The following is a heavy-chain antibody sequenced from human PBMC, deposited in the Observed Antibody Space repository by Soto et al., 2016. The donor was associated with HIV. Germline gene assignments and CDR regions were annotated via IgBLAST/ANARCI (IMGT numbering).Heavy chain of an antibody. J-gene: IGHJ6*02. V-gene: IGHV3-53*02. D-gene: IGHD3-10*01. Sequence: EVQLVETGGGLIQPGGSLRLSCAASGFTVSSNQMNWVRQAPGKGLEWVSVIYSGGNTYYADSVKGRFTISRDNSKNTLYLQMNSLRAEDTAVYYCARDKGMEGVTPFTYSYYGMDVWGQGTTVTVSS. CDR1: GFTVSSNQ. CDR2: IYSGGNT. CDR3: ARDKGMEGVTPFTYSYYGMDV.